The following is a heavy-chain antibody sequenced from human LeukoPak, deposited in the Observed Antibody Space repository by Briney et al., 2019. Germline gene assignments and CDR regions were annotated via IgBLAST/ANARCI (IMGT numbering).Heavy chain of an antibody. CDR1: GFTFSDHH. CDR3: ARDLTLYSGYDYGY. Sequence: PGGSLRLSCAASGFTFSDHHMSWIRQAPGKGLEWVSYISGSGSTIYYADSVKGRFTISRDNAKKSVYLQMNSLRAEDTAVYYCARDLTLYSGYDYGYWGQGTLVTVSS. CDR2: ISGSGSTI. J-gene: IGHJ4*02. D-gene: IGHD5-12*01. V-gene: IGHV3-11*01.